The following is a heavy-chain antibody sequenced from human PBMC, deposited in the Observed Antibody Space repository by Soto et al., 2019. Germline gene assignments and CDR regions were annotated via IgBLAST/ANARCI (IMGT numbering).Heavy chain of an antibody. J-gene: IGHJ6*03. Sequence: GGSLRLSCAASGFTFSSYSMNWVRQAPGKGLEWVSSISSSSSYIYYADSVKGRFTISRDNAKNSLYLQMNSLRAEDTAVYYCAGRSGRPQYYMDVWGKGTTVTVSS. CDR3: AGRSGRPQYYMDV. D-gene: IGHD2-15*01. CDR2: ISSSSSYI. V-gene: IGHV3-21*01. CDR1: GFTFSSYS.